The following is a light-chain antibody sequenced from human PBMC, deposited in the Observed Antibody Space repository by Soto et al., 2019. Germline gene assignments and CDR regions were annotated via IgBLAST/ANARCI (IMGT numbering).Light chain of an antibody. V-gene: IGKV1-39*01. CDR3: QQSYSTLYT. Sequence: DIQMTQSPSSLSASVGDRVTITCRASQSISSYLNWYQQKPGKAPKLLIYAASSLQSGVPSRFSGTGSVTDFTLTISSLQPEYFATYYCQQSYSTLYTFGQGTKLEIK. J-gene: IGKJ2*01. CDR1: QSISSY. CDR2: AAS.